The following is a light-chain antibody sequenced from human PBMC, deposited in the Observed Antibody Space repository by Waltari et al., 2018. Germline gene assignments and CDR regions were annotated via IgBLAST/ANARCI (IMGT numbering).Light chain of an antibody. CDR2: GAS. J-gene: IGKJ2*01. Sequence: EIVMTQSPATLSVSPGERATLSCRASQGVSINLAWYQQKPGQAPSLLIYGASTRATGIPVRFSGSGSGTEFTLTISSLQSEDFAVYSCQLYNNWPYTFGQGTKLEIK. CDR1: QGVSIN. V-gene: IGKV3-15*01. CDR3: QLYNNWPYT.